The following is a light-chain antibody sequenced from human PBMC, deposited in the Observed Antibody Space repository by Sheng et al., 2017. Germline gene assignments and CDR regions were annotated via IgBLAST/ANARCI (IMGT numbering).Light chain of an antibody. V-gene: IGLV3-21*02. CDR2: DDT. J-gene: IGLJ3*02. Sequence: SYELTQPPSVSVAPGQTARISCGANKIGSKVVHRNQQKPGQAPVVVVFDDTDRPSGIPERFSGSNSENTATLTISRVEAGDEADYYCQVWDTTSYHWVFGGGTKLTVL. CDR1: KIGSKV. CDR3: QVWDTTSYHWV.